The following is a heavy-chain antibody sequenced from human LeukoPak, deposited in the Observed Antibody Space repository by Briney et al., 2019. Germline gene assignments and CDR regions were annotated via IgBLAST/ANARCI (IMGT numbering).Heavy chain of an antibody. CDR1: GFTFSDYH. V-gene: IGHV3-11*04. Sequence: GGSLRLSCAASGFTFSDYHMSWIRQAPGKGLECVSYISSSGNTVYYADSVKGRFTISRDNAKNSLSLQMNSLRAEDTAAYYCARDYDSSWNPAGYWGQGSLVTVSS. D-gene: IGHD6-13*01. CDR2: ISSSGNTV. CDR3: ARDYDSSWNPAGY. J-gene: IGHJ4*02.